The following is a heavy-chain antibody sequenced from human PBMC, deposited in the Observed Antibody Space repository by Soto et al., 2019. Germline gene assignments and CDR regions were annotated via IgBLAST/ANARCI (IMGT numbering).Heavy chain of an antibody. CDR1: GFTFSSYS. CDR3: ARSPHNWFDP. V-gene: IGHV3-21*01. J-gene: IGHJ5*02. Sequence: PGGSLRLSCAASGFTFSSYSMNWVRQAPGKGLEWVSSISSSSSYIYYADSVKGRFTISRDNAKNSLYLQMNCLRAEDTAVYYCARSPHNWFDPWGQGTLVTVSS. CDR2: ISSSSSYI.